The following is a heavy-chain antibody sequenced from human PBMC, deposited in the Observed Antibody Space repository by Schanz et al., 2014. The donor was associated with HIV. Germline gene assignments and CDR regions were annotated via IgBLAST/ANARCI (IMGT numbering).Heavy chain of an antibody. Sequence: QVQLVESGGGVVQPGRSLRLSCAASGFTFSSYGMHWVRQAPGKGLEWVAFISNDGRTKYYADSVKGRFTISRDSSKNTLFLQMNSLRAEDTAVYYCARGLGYWGQGTLVTVSS. CDR3: ARGLGY. V-gene: IGHV3-33*05. J-gene: IGHJ4*02. CDR1: GFTFSSYG. CDR2: ISNDGRTK.